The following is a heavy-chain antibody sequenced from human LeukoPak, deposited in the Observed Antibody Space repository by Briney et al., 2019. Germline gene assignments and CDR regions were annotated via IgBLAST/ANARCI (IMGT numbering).Heavy chain of an antibody. CDR1: GYTFTGYY. CDR3: VRGGYYDILTGYLNY. Sequence: ASVKVSCKASGYTFTGYYMHWVRQAPGQGLGWMGWINPNSGGTNYAQKFQGRVTMTRETSISTAYMELSRLRSDDTAVYYCVRGGYYDILTGYLNYWGQGTLVTVSS. J-gene: IGHJ4*02. D-gene: IGHD3-9*01. CDR2: INPNSGGT. V-gene: IGHV1-2*02.